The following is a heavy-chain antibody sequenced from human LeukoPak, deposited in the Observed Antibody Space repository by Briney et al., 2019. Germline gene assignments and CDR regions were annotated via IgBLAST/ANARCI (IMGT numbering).Heavy chain of an antibody. D-gene: IGHD3-10*01. CDR2: FDPEDGET. Sequence: ASVKVSCKVSGYTLTELSMHWVRQAPGKGLEWMGGFDPEDGETIYAQKFQGRVTMTEDTSTDTAYMELSSLRSEDTAVYYCATGKVRRSHYGSGSYLFDYWGQGTLVTVSS. CDR3: ATGKVRRSHYGSGSYLFDY. V-gene: IGHV1-24*01. J-gene: IGHJ4*02. CDR1: GYTLTELS.